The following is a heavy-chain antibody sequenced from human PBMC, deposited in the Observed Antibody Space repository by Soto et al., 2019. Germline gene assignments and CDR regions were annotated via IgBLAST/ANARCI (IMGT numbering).Heavy chain of an antibody. J-gene: IGHJ4*02. Sequence: SETLSLTCAVYGGSFSGYYWSWIRQPPGKGLEWIGEINHSGSTNYNPSLKSRVTISVDTSKNQFSLKLSSVTAADTAVYYCARRKTGGVIDYWGQGTLVTVSS. CDR2: INHSGST. CDR3: ARRKTGGVIDY. CDR1: GGSFSGYY. V-gene: IGHV4-34*01. D-gene: IGHD3-16*01.